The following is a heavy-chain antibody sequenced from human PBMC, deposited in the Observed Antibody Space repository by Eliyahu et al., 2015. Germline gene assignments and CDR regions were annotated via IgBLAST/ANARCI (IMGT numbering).Heavy chain of an antibody. CDR3: ARIQRFGVVGATYYFDY. CDR1: GFSLNXARMG. V-gene: IGHV2-26*01. CDR2: IFSNDEK. Sequence: VTLKESGPVLVKPTETLTLTCTVSGFSLNXARMGVSWIRQPPGKALXWLAHIFSNDEKSYSTSLKSRLTISKDTSKSQVVLTMTNMDPVDTATYYCARIQRFGVVGATYYFDYWGQGTLVTVSS. J-gene: IGHJ4*02. D-gene: IGHD1-26*01.